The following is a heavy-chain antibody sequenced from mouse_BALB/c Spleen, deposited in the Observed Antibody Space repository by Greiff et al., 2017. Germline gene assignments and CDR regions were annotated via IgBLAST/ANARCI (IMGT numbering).Heavy chain of an antibody. V-gene: IGHV10-3*03. CDR2: IRSKSNNYAT. J-gene: IGHJ2*01. CDR3: VREGYDYDFDY. CDR1: GFTFNTYA. D-gene: IGHD2-4*01. Sequence: EVMLVESGGGLVQPKGSLKLSCAASGFTFNTYAMHWVCQAPGKGLEWVARIRSKSNNYATYYADSVKDRFTISREDSQSMLYLQMNNLKTEDTAMYYCVREGYDYDFDYWGQGTTLTVSS.